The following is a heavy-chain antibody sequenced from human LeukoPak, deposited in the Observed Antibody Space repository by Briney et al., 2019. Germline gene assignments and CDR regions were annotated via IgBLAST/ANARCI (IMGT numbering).Heavy chain of an antibody. J-gene: IGHJ6*03. CDR3: ARVAAGVTATNHYYYYMDV. CDR1: GYSFTSYW. CDR2: IYPGDSDT. V-gene: IGHV5-51*01. D-gene: IGHD2-21*02. Sequence: GEPLKISFQGSGYSFTSYWIGWVRPMPGKGLAWMGIIYPGDSDTRYSPSFQGQVTISVDKSISTAYLQWGSLKASDSATYYCARVAAGVTATNHYYYYMDVWGKGTTVTVSS.